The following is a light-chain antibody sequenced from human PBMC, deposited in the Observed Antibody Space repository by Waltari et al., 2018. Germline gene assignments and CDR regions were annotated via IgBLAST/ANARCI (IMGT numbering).Light chain of an antibody. CDR3: QSYDSSLGGS. CDR1: SSNIGAGYD. Sequence: QSVLTQPPSVSGAPGQRVTISCTGSSSNIGAGYDVHWYQQLPGTAPTLLIYGNRNRPAGVPDRVSGSKSGTSAALAITGLPAEDEADYCGQSYDSSLGGSFGGGTKLTVL. V-gene: IGLV1-40*01. CDR2: GNR. J-gene: IGLJ2*01.